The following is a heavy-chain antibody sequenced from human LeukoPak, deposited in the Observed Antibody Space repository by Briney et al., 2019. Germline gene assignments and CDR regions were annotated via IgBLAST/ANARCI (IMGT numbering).Heavy chain of an antibody. D-gene: IGHD3-22*01. CDR3: AKGYYYDSSGYSPRGDYFDY. J-gene: IGHJ4*02. Sequence: GGSLRLSCAASGFTFSSYAMSWVRQAPGKGLEWVSAISGRGGSTYYADSVEGRFTISRDNSKNTLYLQMNSLRAEDTAVYYCAKGYYYDSSGYSPRGDYFDYWGQGTLVTVSS. CDR2: ISGRGGST. CDR1: GFTFSSYA. V-gene: IGHV3-23*01.